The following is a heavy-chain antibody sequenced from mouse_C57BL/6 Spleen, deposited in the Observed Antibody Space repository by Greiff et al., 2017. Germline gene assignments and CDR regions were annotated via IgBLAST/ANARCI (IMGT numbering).Heavy chain of an antibody. D-gene: IGHD1-1*01. Sequence: QVQLQQPGAELVKPGASVKLSCKASGYTFTSYWMHWVKQRPGQGLEWIGMIHPNSGSTNYHEKFKSKATLTVDKSSSTAYMQLSSLTSEDSAVXYCARTPITTVVAHFDYWGQGTTLTVSS. CDR3: ARTPITTVVAHFDY. J-gene: IGHJ2*01. CDR1: GYTFTSYW. V-gene: IGHV1-64*01. CDR2: IHPNSGST.